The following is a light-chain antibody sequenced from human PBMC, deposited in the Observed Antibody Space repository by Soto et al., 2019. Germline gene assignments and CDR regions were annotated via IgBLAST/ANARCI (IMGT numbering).Light chain of an antibody. CDR1: QNIGSW. J-gene: IGKJ1*01. V-gene: IGKV1-5*03. Sequence: DIQMTQSPSTLSASVGDRVTVTCRASQNIGSWVAWYQQKPGKAPNLLIYKASTLANGVPSRFSGTGSGPEVTPTISSLQPDDFATYYCQQYSPYSARTFGQGTKVEVK. CDR2: KAS. CDR3: QQYSPYSART.